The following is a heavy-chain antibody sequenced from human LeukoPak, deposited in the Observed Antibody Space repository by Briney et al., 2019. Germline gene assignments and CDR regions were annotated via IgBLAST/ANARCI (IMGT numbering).Heavy chain of an antibody. CDR2: FSYDGRI. CDR3: ALKWVVTIDWYFAL. CDR1: GGSISSTHYY. V-gene: IGHV4-39*01. D-gene: IGHD5-12*01. Sequence: PSETLSLTCSVSGGSISSTHYYGGWIRQPPGKGLEWIGSFSYDGRIYYNPSLKSRVTISVDTSKNQFSRKMSSVTAADTAVYYCALKWVVTIDWYFALWGRGTLVTVSS. J-gene: IGHJ2*01.